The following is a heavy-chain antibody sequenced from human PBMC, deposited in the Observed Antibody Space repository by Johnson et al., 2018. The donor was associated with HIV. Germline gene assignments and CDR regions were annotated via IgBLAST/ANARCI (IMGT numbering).Heavy chain of an antibody. CDR1: GFTFSSYA. J-gene: IGHJ3*02. CDR2: ISYDGINK. V-gene: IGHV3-30-3*01. CDR3: AKESFMTMIQGVLLPIAFDI. D-gene: IGHD3-10*01. Sequence: VYLVESGGGVVQPGRSLRLSCAASGFTFSSYAMHWVRQAPGKGLEWVAVISYDGINKYYADSVKGRFTISRDNSINTLYLQMNSLRPEDSAVYYCAKESFMTMIQGVLLPIAFDIWGRGTMVTVSS.